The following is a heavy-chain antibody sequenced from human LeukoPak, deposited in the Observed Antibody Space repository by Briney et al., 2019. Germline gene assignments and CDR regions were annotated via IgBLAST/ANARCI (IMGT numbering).Heavy chain of an antibody. CDR2: INPDGSQK. D-gene: IGHD2-21*02. Sequence: PGGSLRLSCAASGFTFSLYWMTWVRQSPGKGLEWVADINPDGSQKYSVDSVKGRFTISRDNAKNSLFLQMNSLRAEDTAVYYCAKDRRVTYYFDYWGQGTLVTVSS. V-gene: IGHV3-7*03. CDR3: AKDRRVTYYFDY. J-gene: IGHJ4*02. CDR1: GFTFSLYW.